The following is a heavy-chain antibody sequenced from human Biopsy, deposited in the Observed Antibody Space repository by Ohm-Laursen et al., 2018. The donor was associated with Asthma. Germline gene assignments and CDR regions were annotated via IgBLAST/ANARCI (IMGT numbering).Heavy chain of an antibody. V-gene: IGHV4-34*01. CDR1: PGSFSGFF. CDR3: ARGPELDV. CDR2: TNERGVT. J-gene: IGHJ6*02. Sequence: GTLSLTCAVYPGSFSGFFWTWIRQSPGKGLEWIGETNERGVTNNNPSLKSRVIISIDTYWNRVSLKLTSVTAADMAVYYCARGPELDVWGQGTTVTVSS.